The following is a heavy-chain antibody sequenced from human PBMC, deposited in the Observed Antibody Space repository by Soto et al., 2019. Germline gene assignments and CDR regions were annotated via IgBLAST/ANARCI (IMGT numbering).Heavy chain of an antibody. J-gene: IGHJ6*02. CDR2: ISAYNGNT. CDR1: GYTFTSYG. CDR3: ARLVTDVSGYYGKDV. D-gene: IGHD3-16*01. V-gene: IGHV1-18*01. Sequence: ASVKVSCKASGYTFTSYGISWVRQAPGQGLEWMGWISAYNGNTNYAQKLQGRVTMTTDTSTSTAYMELRSLRSDDTAVYYCARLVTDVSGYYGKDVWGQGTTVTVPS.